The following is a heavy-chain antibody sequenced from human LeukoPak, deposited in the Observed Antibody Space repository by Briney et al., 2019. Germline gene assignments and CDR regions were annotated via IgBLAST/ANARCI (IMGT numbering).Heavy chain of an antibody. CDR3: ARDSSAAGPDY. J-gene: IGHJ4*02. V-gene: IGHV3-21*01. CDR1: GFTFSSAW. CDR2: ISSSSSYI. D-gene: IGHD6-13*01. Sequence: GGSLRLSCAASGFTFSSAWMTWVRQAPGKGLEWVSSISSSSSYIYYADSVKGRLTISRDNAKNSLYLQMNSLRAEDTAVYYCARDSSAAGPDYWGQGTLVTVSS.